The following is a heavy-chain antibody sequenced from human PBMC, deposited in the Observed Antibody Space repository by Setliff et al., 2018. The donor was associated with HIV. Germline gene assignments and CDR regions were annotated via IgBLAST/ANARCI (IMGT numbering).Heavy chain of an antibody. D-gene: IGHD3-10*01. V-gene: IGHV4-34*01. CDR3: ARLVEVRGAANDYFDC. CDR2: INHSGST. CDR1: GGSFISYY. Sequence: SETLSLTCAVYGGSFISYYWTWIRQPPGKGLEWIGEINHSGSTNYNPSLKSRVSISVDMSKNQFSLNLSSVTAADTAVYYCARLVEVRGAANDYFDCWGQGTLVTVSS. J-gene: IGHJ4*02.